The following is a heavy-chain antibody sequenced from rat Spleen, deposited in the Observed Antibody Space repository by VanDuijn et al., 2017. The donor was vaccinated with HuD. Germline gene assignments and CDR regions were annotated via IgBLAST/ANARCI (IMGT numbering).Heavy chain of an antibody. CDR3: TKTNYYSGDFDY. D-gene: IGHD1-1*01. Sequence: EVQLVESGGGLVQPGRSLKLSCAASGFTFSNYDMAWVRQAPTKGLEWVASITSAGGTTYYVDSVKGRFTISRDNAKSTLYLQMDSLRSEDTATYYCTKTNYYSGDFDYWGQGVMVTVSS. V-gene: IGHV5-25*01. J-gene: IGHJ2*01. CDR1: GFTFSNYD. CDR2: ITSAGGTT.